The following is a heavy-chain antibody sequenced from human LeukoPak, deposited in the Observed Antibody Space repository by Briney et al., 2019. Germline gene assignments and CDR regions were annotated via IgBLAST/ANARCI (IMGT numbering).Heavy chain of an antibody. D-gene: IGHD6-13*01. CDR3: ARHFLAAAGPFAY. J-gene: IGHJ4*02. CDR1: GGSISSSSYC. CDR2: IYYSGST. V-gene: IGHV4-39*01. Sequence: AETLSLTCTVSGGSISSSSYCWGWIRQPPGKGREWIGSIYYSGSTYYNPSLKSRVTIAVDTSKNQFSLKLSSVTAADTAVYYCARHFLAAAGPFAYWGQGTLVTVSS.